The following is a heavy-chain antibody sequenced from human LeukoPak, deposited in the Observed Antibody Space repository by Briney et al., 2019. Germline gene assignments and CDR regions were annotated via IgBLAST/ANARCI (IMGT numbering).Heavy chain of an antibody. Sequence: ASVKVSCKASGYTFTGYYMHWLRQAPAQGLEWMGWINPNSGGTNYAHKFQGRVTMTRDTSISTAYMELSRLRSDDTAVYYCARVRGIAARLLDYWGQGTLVTVSS. CDR1: GYTFTGYY. CDR2: INPNSGGT. V-gene: IGHV1-2*07. J-gene: IGHJ4*02. CDR3: ARVRGIAARLLDY. D-gene: IGHD6-6*01.